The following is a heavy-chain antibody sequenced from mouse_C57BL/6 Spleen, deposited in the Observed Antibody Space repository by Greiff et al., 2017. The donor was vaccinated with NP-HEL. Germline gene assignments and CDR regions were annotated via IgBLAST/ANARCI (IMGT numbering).Heavy chain of an antibody. J-gene: IGHJ2*01. D-gene: IGHD2-1*01. V-gene: IGHV1-69*01. Sequence: QVQLKQPGAELVMPGASVKLSCKASGYTFTSYWMHWVKQRPGQGLEWIGEIDPSDSYTNYNQKFKGKSTLTVDKSSSTAYMQLSSLTSEDSAVYYCARRDGNLYYFDYWGQGTTLTVSS. CDR2: IDPSDSYT. CDR1: GYTFTSYW. CDR3: ARRDGNLYYFDY.